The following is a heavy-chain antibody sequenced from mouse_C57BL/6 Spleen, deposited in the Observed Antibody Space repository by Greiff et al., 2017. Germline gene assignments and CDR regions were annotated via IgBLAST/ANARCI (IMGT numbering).Heavy chain of an antibody. J-gene: IGHJ3*01. Sequence: QVKLQQPGAELVKPGASVKVSCKASGYNFTSYWMHWVKQRPGQGLEWIGRIHPSDSDTNYNQKFKGKATLTVDKSSSTAYMQLSSLRSADSAVYYCAIEELRGTSFAYWGQGTLVTVSA. V-gene: IGHV1-74*01. CDR2: IHPSDSDT. CDR1: GYNFTSYW. CDR3: AIEELRGTSFAY. D-gene: IGHD3-1*01.